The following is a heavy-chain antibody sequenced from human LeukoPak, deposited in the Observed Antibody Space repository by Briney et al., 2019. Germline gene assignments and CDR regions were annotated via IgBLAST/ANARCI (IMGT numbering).Heavy chain of an antibody. CDR1: GGSISSHY. Sequence: SETLTLTCTVSGGSISSHYWSWIRQPSGKGLEWIGYIYYSGSTNYNPSLKSRVTISVDTSKNQFSLKLSSVTAADTAVYYCARASGIVVVPDYFDYWGQGTLVTVSS. V-gene: IGHV4-59*11. CDR3: ARASGIVVVPDYFDY. CDR2: IYYSGST. D-gene: IGHD2-2*01. J-gene: IGHJ4*02.